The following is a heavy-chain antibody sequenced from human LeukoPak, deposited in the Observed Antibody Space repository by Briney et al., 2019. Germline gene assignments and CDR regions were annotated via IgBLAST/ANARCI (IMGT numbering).Heavy chain of an antibody. J-gene: IGHJ6*02. CDR2: INHSGST. Sequence: SETLSLTCAVYGGSFSGYYWSWIRQPPGKGLGWIGEINHSGSTNYNPSLKSRVTISVDTSKNQFSLKLSSVTAADTAVYYCARGSLLRSMDVWGQGTTVTVSS. V-gene: IGHV4-34*01. D-gene: IGHD3-3*01. CDR1: GGSFSGYY. CDR3: ARGSLLRSMDV.